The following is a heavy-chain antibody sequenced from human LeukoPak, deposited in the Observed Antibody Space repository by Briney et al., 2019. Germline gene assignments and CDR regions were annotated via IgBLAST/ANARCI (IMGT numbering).Heavy chain of an antibody. CDR2: ISAYNGNT. J-gene: IGHJ4*02. CDR3: ARDSPSIFGMVIWYFDY. V-gene: IGHV1-18*01. Sequence: GASVKVSCKASGYTFTSYGIGWVRQAPGQGLEWMGWISAYNGNTNYAQKLQGRVTMTTDTSTSTAYMELRSLRSDDTAMYYCARDSPSIFGMVIWYFDYWGQGTLVTVSS. D-gene: IGHD3-3*01. CDR1: GYTFTSYG.